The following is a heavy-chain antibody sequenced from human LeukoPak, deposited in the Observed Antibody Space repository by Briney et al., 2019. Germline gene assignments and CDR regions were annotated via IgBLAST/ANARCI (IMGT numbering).Heavy chain of an antibody. V-gene: IGHV3-21*01. Sequence: GGSLRLSCAASGFTFSSYSMNWVRQAPGKGLEWVSSISSSSSYIYYADSVKGRFTIPRDNAKNSLYLQMNSLRAEDTAVYYCARDHGSSSDFDYWGQRTLVTVSS. D-gene: IGHD6-6*01. CDR2: ISSSSSYI. CDR1: GFTFSSYS. CDR3: ARDHGSSSDFDY. J-gene: IGHJ4*02.